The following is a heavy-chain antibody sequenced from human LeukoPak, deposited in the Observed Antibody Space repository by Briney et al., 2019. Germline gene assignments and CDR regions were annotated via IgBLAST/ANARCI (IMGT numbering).Heavy chain of an antibody. Sequence: GGSLRPSCATSGFTFSSHWMNWVRQAPGKGLLWVSRINGDGTTTTYADSVKGRFTISRDNAENTLYLQMNSLRDEDTAVYYCARLRPYQNGGGFDPWGQGTLVTVSS. D-gene: IGHD2-2*01. V-gene: IGHV3-74*01. CDR1: GFTFSSHW. CDR2: INGDGTTT. CDR3: ARLRPYQNGGGFDP. J-gene: IGHJ5*02.